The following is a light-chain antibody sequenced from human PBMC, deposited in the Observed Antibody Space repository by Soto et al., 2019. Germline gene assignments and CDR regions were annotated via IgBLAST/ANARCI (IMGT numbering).Light chain of an antibody. J-gene: IGLJ1*01. CDR2: EVS. CDR1: SSDVGSYSL. CDR3: CSYAGSTTLYV. Sequence: QSALTPPASVSGSPGQSITISCTGTSSDVGSYSLVSWYQQHPGKAPKLMIYEVSKRPSGVSNRFSASKSGNTASLTISGLQAEDEADYYCCSYAGSTTLYVFGSGTKLTV. V-gene: IGLV2-23*02.